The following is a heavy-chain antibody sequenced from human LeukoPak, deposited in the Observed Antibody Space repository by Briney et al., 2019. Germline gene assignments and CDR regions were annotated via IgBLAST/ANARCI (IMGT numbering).Heavy chain of an antibody. D-gene: IGHD6-19*01. CDR2: ISYDGSNK. V-gene: IGHV3-30*04. Sequence: PGGSLRLSCAASGFTFSSYAMHWVRQAPGKGLEWVAVISYDGSNKYYADSVKGRFTISRDNSKNTLYLQMNSLRAEDTAVYYCAREDFAVAATSRVAFDYWGQGTLATVSS. CDR3: AREDFAVAATSRVAFDY. CDR1: GFTFSSYA. J-gene: IGHJ4*02.